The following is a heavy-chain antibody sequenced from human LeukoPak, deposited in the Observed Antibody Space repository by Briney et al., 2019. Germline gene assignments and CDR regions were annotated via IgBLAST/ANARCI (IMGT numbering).Heavy chain of an antibody. CDR3: AKTHGHYYYYGMDV. Sequence: PGGSLRLSCAASGFTFSSYAMSWVRHAPGKGLEGVSAISGSGGSTYYADSVKGRFTISRDNSKNTLYLQMNSPRAEDTAVYYCAKTHGHYYYYGMDVRGQGTTVTVSS. CDR1: GFTFSSYA. V-gene: IGHV3-23*01. CDR2: ISGSGGST. J-gene: IGHJ6*02.